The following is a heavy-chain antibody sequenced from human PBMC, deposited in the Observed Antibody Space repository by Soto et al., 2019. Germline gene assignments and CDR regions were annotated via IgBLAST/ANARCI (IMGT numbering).Heavy chain of an antibody. V-gene: IGHV3-23*01. CDR3: AKDLRDIVVVVAATEYYFDY. CDR1: RFTFSSYA. Sequence: GGSLRLSCAASRFTFSSYAMSWVRQAPGKGLEWVSAISGSGGSTYYADSVKGRFTISRDNSKNTLYLQMNSLRAEDTAVYYCAKDLRDIVVVVAATEYYFDYWGQGTLVTVSS. J-gene: IGHJ4*02. D-gene: IGHD2-15*01. CDR2: ISGSGGST.